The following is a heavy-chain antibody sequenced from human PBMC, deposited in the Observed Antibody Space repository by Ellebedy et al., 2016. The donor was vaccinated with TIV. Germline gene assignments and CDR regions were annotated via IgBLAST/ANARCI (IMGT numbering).Heavy chain of an antibody. Sequence: AASVKVTCKASGYTFTSYYMHWVRQPPGLGLEWMGIINPSGGSTSYAQMVQGRITVTRDTSTSTLYMELSSLRSADTAVYYCARSTVRGKYYFDYWGQGTLVTVSS. J-gene: IGHJ4*02. D-gene: IGHD3-10*01. CDR3: ARSTVRGKYYFDY. V-gene: IGHV1-46*01. CDR2: INPSGGST. CDR1: GYTFTSYY.